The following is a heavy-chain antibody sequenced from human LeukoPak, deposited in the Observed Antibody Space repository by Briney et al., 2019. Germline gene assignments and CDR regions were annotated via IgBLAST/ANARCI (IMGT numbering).Heavy chain of an antibody. Sequence: GGSLRLSCAASGFTFSSYAMSWVRQAPGKGLGWVSAISGSGGSTYYADSVKGRFAISRDNSKNTLYLQMNSLRAKDTAVYYCAKDVSFDDILTGYSYYFDYWGQGTLVTVSS. CDR3: AKDVSFDDILTGYSYYFDY. V-gene: IGHV3-23*01. D-gene: IGHD3-9*01. CDR2: ISGSGGST. J-gene: IGHJ4*02. CDR1: GFTFSSYA.